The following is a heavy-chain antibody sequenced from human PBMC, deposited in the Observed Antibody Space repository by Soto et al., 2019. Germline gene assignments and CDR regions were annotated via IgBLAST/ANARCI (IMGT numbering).Heavy chain of an antibody. V-gene: IGHV3-30-3*01. CDR2: ISYDGGNQ. D-gene: IGHD1-20*01. Sequence: GGSLRLSCEASGFTFSSYPMHWVRQAPGKGLEWVTVISYDGGNQYYADSVKGRFTISRDNSKDTLYLQMHSLRSYDTAVYFCARGPITQTSFIDHWGQGTLVTVSS. CDR1: GFTFSSYP. CDR3: ARGPITQTSFIDH. J-gene: IGHJ4*02.